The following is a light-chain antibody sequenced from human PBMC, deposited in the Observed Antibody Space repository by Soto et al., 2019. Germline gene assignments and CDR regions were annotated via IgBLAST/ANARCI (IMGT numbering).Light chain of an antibody. J-gene: IGKJ2*01. CDR1: QSLSGW. CDR3: LQYNSLYT. V-gene: IGKV1-5*03. Sequence: DIQITQSPSTLSASVGDRVTITCRASQSLSGWWAWYQQKPGRAPKLLIYKTSTLESGVPSRFSGSGSGTQFTLTTTRLQPDDFATYYCLQYNSLYTFGQGTKVDIK. CDR2: KTS.